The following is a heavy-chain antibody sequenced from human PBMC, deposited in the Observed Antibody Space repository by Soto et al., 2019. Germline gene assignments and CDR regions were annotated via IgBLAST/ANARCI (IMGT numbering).Heavy chain of an antibody. Sequence: SETLSLTCAVSGGSISSSNWWSWVRQPPGKGLEWIGEIYHSGSTNYNPSLKSRVTISVDKSKNQFSLKLSSVTAADTAVYYCARDNCSGGSCYSGIFDYWGQGTLVTVSS. CDR3: ARDNCSGGSCYSGIFDY. V-gene: IGHV4-4*02. CDR1: GGSISSSNW. D-gene: IGHD2-15*01. J-gene: IGHJ4*02. CDR2: IYHSGST.